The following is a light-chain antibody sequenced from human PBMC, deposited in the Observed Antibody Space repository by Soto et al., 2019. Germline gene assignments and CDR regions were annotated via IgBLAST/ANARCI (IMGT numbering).Light chain of an antibody. CDR2: SNN. J-gene: IGLJ2*01. CDR1: SSNIGRNT. V-gene: IGLV1-44*01. Sequence: QSVLTQPPSASGTPGQRVTISCSGSSSNIGRNTVNWYQQLPGTAPKLLIHSNNRRPSGVPDRFSGSKSGTSASLSISGLQSEDEADYNCAAWDNSLNGPVFGGGTKVTVL. CDR3: AAWDNSLNGPV.